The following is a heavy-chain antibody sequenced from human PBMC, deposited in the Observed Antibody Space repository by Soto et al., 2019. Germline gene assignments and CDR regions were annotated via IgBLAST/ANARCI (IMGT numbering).Heavy chain of an antibody. Sequence: ASVKVSCKASGYTFTGYYMHWVRQAPGQGLEWMGWINPNSGGTKYSQKFQGRVTITRDTSASTAYMELSRLRSEDTAVYYCARERVGLELRSRFDPWGQGTLVTVSS. J-gene: IGHJ5*02. V-gene: IGHV1-2*02. CDR1: GYTFTGYY. CDR3: ARERVGLELRSRFDP. D-gene: IGHD1-7*01. CDR2: INPNSGGT.